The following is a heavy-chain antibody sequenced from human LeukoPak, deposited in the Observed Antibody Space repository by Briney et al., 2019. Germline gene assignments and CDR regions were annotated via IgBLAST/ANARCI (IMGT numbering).Heavy chain of an antibody. D-gene: IGHD3-9*01. CDR1: GFTVSSNY. V-gene: IGHV3-53*01. Sequence: GGSLRLSCAASGFTVSSNYMSWVRQAPGKGLEWVSVIYSDGTTYYADPVKGRFTISRDNSKNTLYLQMNSLRAEDTAVYYCARVSGYLSGWFDYWGQGTLVTVSS. CDR3: ARVSGYLSGWFDY. J-gene: IGHJ5*01. CDR2: IYSDGTT.